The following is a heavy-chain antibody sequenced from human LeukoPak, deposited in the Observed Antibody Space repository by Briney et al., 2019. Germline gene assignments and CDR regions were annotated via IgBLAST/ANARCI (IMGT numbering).Heavy chain of an antibody. Sequence: GGSLRLSCAASGFTFSSYGMDWVRQAPGKGLEWVAFIRYDGSSKYYADSVKGRFTISRDNSKNTLYLQMNSLRAEDTAVYYCAKERDIVVVPAAISALDYWGQGTLVTVSS. J-gene: IGHJ4*02. CDR2: IRYDGSSK. CDR3: AKERDIVVVPAAISALDY. CDR1: GFTFSSYG. D-gene: IGHD2-2*02. V-gene: IGHV3-30*02.